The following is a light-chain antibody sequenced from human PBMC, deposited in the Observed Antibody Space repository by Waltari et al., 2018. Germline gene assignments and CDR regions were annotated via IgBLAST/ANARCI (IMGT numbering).Light chain of an antibody. V-gene: IGKV1-27*01. Sequence: QMTQSPPSLSASLGGRVTITCRASRDVGKYLAWYHQKPGKIPALLVYGASTLQSGVPSRFSGSGSGADFTLTIIGLQPEDVGTYYCQNYDGAPLTFGPGTKVHFK. CDR3: QNYDGAPLT. CDR2: GAS. J-gene: IGKJ3*01. CDR1: RDVGKY.